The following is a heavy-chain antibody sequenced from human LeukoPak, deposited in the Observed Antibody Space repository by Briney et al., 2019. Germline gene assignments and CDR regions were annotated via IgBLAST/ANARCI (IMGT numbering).Heavy chain of an antibody. CDR3: AKDRTYGDYGLTHSPIDY. Sequence: PGGSLTLSCAASGFTFSSYNMNWVRQAPGKGLEWVSSISTSSNYVYYADSLKGRFTISRDNAKNSLFLQMNSLRAEDTAVYYCAKDRTYGDYGLTHSPIDYWAQGTLVTVSS. V-gene: IGHV3-21*01. D-gene: IGHD4-17*01. J-gene: IGHJ4*02. CDR1: GFTFSSYN. CDR2: ISTSSNYV.